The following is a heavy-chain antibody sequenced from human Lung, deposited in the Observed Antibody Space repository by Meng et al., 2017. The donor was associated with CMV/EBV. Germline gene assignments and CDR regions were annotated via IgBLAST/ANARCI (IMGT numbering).Heavy chain of an antibody. CDR2: INPNTGDT. CDR3: ARSIVVVIATLDP. CDR1: GYTFTAYY. D-gene: IGHD2-21*01. J-gene: IGHJ5*02. V-gene: IGHV1-2*02. Sequence: ASVXVSXKASGYTFTAYYLHWVRQAPGQGLEWMGWINPNTGDTNYAQKFQGRVTMTRDTSISTAYMELSSLTSDDPAVYYCARSIVVVIATLDPWGQGTLVTVSS.